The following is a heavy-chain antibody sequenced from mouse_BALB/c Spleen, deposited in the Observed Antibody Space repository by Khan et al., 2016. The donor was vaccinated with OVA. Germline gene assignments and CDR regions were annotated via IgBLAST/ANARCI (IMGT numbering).Heavy chain of an antibody. V-gene: IGHV1-77*01. J-gene: IGHJ2*01. CDR2: IYPGSDHA. CDR1: GYTFTYYV. D-gene: IGHD2-3*01. CDR3: ARGDGYYVYFDY. Sequence: QVQLKESGPELVKPGASVKMSCKASGYTFTYYVITWVKQRTGQGLEWIGEIYPGSDHAYYNERFKGKATLTADKSSNTTHMQLSSLTSEDSAVYFCARGDGYYVYFDYWGQGTTLTVSS.